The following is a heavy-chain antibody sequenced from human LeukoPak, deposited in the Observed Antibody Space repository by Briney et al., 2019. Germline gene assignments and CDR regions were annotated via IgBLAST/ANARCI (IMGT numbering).Heavy chain of an antibody. CDR1: GSTVSSNY. D-gene: IGHD3-22*01. CDR2: IYSGGST. J-gene: IGHJ4*02. V-gene: IGHV3-66*02. Sequence: GGSLRLSCAASGSTVSSNYMSWVRQAPGKGLEWVSVIYSGGSTYYADSVKGRFTISRDNSKNTLYLQMNSLRAEDTAVYYCASGRYYYDSSGYYSPLDYWGQGTLVTVSS. CDR3: ASGRYYYDSSGYYSPLDY.